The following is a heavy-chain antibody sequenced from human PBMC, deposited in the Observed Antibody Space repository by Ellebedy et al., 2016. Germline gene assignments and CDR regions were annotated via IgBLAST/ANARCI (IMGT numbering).Heavy chain of an antibody. CDR2: LYYSGST. CDR1: GGSISSYY. D-gene: IGHD6-19*01. J-gene: IGHJ4*02. V-gene: IGHV4-59*13. CDR3: ASTGSSGWTGLFDY. Sequence: SETLSLXXTVSGGSISSYYWSWIRQPPGKGLEWIGYLYYSGSTNYNPSLKSRVTISVDTSKNQFSLKLSSVTAADTAVYYCASTGSSGWTGLFDYWGQGTLVTVSS.